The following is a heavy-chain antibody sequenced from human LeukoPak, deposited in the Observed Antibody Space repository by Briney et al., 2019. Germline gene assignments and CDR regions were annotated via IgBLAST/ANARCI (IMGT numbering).Heavy chain of an antibody. J-gene: IGHJ4*02. D-gene: IGHD3-9*01. CDR3: ARERGGPWDILTGTLDY. Sequence: KPSETLSLTCTVSGYSISSGYYWGWIRQPPGKGLEWIGSIYHSGSTYYNPSLKSRVTISVDTSKNQFSLKLSSVTAADTAVYYCARERGGPWDILTGTLDYWGQGTLVTVSS. CDR1: GYSISSGYY. V-gene: IGHV4-38-2*02. CDR2: IYHSGST.